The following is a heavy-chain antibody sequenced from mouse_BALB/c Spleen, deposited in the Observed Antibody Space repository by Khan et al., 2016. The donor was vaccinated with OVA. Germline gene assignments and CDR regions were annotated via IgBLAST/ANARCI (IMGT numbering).Heavy chain of an antibody. CDR1: GYSITSDYA. CDR3: ARDGSRYNYAMDY. Sequence: EVQLVESGPGLVKPSQSLSLTCTVTGYSITSDYAWNWIRQFPGDKLEWMGYISYSGSTNYNPAFKSRISITRDTSKNQFFLQLNSVTTEDTATYYCARDGSRYNYAMDYWGQGTPVTVSS. D-gene: IGHD2-3*01. CDR2: ISYSGST. V-gene: IGHV3-2*02. J-gene: IGHJ4*01.